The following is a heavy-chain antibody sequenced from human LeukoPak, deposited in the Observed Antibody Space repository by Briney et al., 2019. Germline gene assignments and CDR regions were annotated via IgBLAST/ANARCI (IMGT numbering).Heavy chain of an antibody. V-gene: IGHV1-2*06. J-gene: IGHJ5*02. Sequence: ASVKVSCKASGYTFTGYYMHWVRQAPGQGLEWMGRINPNSGGTNYAQKFQGRVTMTRDTSISTAYMELSRLRSDDTAVYYCARGDSSGWYSNWFDPWGQGTLVTVSS. CDR1: GYTFTGYY. D-gene: IGHD6-19*01. CDR3: ARGDSSGWYSNWFDP. CDR2: INPNSGGT.